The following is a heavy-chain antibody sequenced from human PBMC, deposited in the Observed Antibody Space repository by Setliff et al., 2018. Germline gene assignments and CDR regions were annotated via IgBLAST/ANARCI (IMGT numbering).Heavy chain of an antibody. V-gene: IGHV1-18*01. D-gene: IGHD3-3*01. CDR3: ATLSKDLNY. CDR2: ISGYNGFI. CDR1: GYSLNTYG. J-gene: IGHJ4*02. Sequence: ASVKVSCKASGYSLNTYGISWVRQAPGQGLEWMGWISGYNGFIIYAQKFQGRVTMTMDASITTVYMELSRLTSDDTAMYYCATLSKDLNYWGQGTLVTAPQ.